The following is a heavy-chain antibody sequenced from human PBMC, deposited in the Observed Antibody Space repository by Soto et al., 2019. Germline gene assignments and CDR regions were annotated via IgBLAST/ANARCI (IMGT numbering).Heavy chain of an antibody. V-gene: IGHV1-18*01. CDR1: GYTFTSYG. J-gene: IGHJ5*02. CDR3: ARDRRITIFGVVPDP. D-gene: IGHD3-3*01. Sequence: ASVKVSCKASGYTFTSYGISWVRQAPGQGLEWMGWISAYNGNTNYAQKLQGRVTMTTDTSTSTAYMELRSLRSDDTAVYYCARDRRITIFGVVPDPWGQGTLVTVSS. CDR2: ISAYNGNT.